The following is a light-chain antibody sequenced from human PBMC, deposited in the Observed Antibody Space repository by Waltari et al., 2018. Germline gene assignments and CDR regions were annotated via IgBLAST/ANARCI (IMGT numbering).Light chain of an antibody. J-gene: IGLJ3*02. CDR2: DDS. Sequence: SYVLTQPPSVSVAPGQTASVTCTGSNLGSKSVHWYHQRPGQAPVLVVSDDSDRPSGIPDRFSGSKSGHTATLSISGVEAGDEADFYCQVRGGADDFWVFGGGTRLTVL. CDR1: NLGSKS. V-gene: IGLV3-21*02. CDR3: QVRGGADDFWV.